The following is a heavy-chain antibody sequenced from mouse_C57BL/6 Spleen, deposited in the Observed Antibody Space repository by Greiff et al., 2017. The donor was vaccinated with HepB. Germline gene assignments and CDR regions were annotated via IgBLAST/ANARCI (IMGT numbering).Heavy chain of an antibody. J-gene: IGHJ1*03. CDR1: GFTFSSYG. CDR2: ISSGGSYI. CDR3: ARGGYGTRYFDV. Sequence: EVQVVESGGDLVKPGGSLKLSCAASGFTFSSYGMSWVRQTPDKRLEWVATISSGGSYIYYPDSVKGRFTISRDNAKNTLYLQMSSLKSEDTAMYYCARGGYGTRYFDVWGTGTTVTVSS. D-gene: IGHD1-1*01. V-gene: IGHV5-6*01.